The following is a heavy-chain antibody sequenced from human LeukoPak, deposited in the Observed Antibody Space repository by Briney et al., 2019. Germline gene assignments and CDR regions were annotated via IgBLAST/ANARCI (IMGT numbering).Heavy chain of an antibody. J-gene: IGHJ4*02. CDR1: GGSTSGGNYY. D-gene: IGHD6-19*01. Sequence: PSETLSLTCTVSGGSTSGGNYYWGWIRRPPGKGVEWIGGISSSGNTYYNPSLKSRVTISVDTSKNQFSLKLSSVTAADTAVYYCARHDSSGWQRALGYWGQGTLVTVSS. CDR3: ARHDSSGWQRALGY. CDR2: ISSSGNT. V-gene: IGHV4-39*01.